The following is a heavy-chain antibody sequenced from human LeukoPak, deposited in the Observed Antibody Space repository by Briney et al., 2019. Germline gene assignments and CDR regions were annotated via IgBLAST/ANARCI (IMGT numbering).Heavy chain of an antibody. Sequence: SETLSLTCTVSGGSISSYYWSWIRQPPGKGLEWIGYIYHSGSTYYNPSLKSRVTISVDRSKNQFSLKLSSVTAADTAVYYCARQSGDYDSSGYYYWYFDYWGQGTLVTVSS. CDR3: ARQSGDYDSSGYYYWYFDY. V-gene: IGHV4-59*08. J-gene: IGHJ4*02. CDR2: IYHSGST. D-gene: IGHD3-22*01. CDR1: GGSISSYY.